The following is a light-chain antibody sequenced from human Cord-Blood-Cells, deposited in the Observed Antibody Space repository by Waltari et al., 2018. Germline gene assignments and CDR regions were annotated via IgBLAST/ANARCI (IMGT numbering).Light chain of an antibody. CDR3: ETWDSNTVV. CDR2: LEGSGSY. CDR1: SGHSSYI. J-gene: IGLJ2*01. V-gene: IGLV4-60*03. Sequence: QPVLTQSSSASASLGSSVKLTCTLSSGHSSYIIAWHQQQPGKAPRYLMKLEGSGSYNKVSGVPDRFSGASSVADRYLTIANLQSEDEADYYCETWDSNTVVFGGGAKLTVL.